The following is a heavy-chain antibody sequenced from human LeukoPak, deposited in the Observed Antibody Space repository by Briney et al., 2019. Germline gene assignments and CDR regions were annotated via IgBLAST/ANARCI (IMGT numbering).Heavy chain of an antibody. D-gene: IGHD2-21*01. V-gene: IGHV4-59*01. CDR3: ASNVYCDGDCFDH. CDR1: GASITNYY. CDR2: IYYRGST. Sequence: PSETLSLTCTVSGASITNYYWSWIRQPPGKGLEWIGYIYYRGSTMYDPSLRSRFTISVDTSKNQFSLRLTSVTAADTALYYCASNVYCDGDCFDHWGQGTLVTVSS. J-gene: IGHJ4*02.